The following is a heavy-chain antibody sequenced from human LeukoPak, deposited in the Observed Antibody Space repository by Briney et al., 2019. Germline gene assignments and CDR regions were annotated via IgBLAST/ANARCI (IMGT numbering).Heavy chain of an antibody. Sequence: PGGSLRLSCAASGFTFSSYEMNWVRQAPGKGLEWVSYISCSGSTIYYADSVKGRFTISRDNAKNSLFLQMNSLRGEDTAVYYCAKAHLLDWLLPFDYWGQGTLVTVSS. D-gene: IGHD3/OR15-3a*01. CDR3: AKAHLLDWLLPFDY. CDR2: ISCSGSTI. CDR1: GFTFSSYE. J-gene: IGHJ4*02. V-gene: IGHV3-48*03.